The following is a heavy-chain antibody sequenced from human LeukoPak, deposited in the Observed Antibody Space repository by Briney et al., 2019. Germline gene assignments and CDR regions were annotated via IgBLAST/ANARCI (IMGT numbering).Heavy chain of an antibody. V-gene: IGHV4-34*01. CDR1: GGSFSGYY. D-gene: IGHD1-26*01. Sequence: PSETLSLTCAVYGGSFSGYYWSWIRQPPGKGLEWIGEISHSGSTNYNPSLKSRVTISVDTSKNQFSLKLSSVTAADTAVYYCAIEMGATGGLDYWGQGTLVTVSS. CDR3: AIEMGATGGLDY. CDR2: ISHSGST. J-gene: IGHJ4*02.